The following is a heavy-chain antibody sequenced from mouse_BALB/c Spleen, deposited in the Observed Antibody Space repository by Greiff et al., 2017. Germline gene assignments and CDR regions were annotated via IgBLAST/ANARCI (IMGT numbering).Heavy chain of an antibody. J-gene: IGHJ2*01. V-gene: IGHV1S135*01. CDR2: IDPFNGGT. CDR3: ARVTTVVAPFDY. Sequence: SGPELMKPGASVKISCKASGYSFTSYYMHWVKQSHGKSLEWIGYIDPFNGGTSYNQKFKGKATLTVDKSSSTAYMHLSSLTSEDSAVYYCARVTTVVAPFDYWGQGTTLTVSS. CDR1: GYSFTSYY. D-gene: IGHD1-1*01.